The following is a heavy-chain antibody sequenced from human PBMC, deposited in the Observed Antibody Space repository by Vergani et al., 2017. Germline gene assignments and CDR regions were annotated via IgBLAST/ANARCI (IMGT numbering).Heavy chain of an antibody. Sequence: EVQLVESGGGLVQPGGSLRLSCAASGFTFSSYSMNWVRQAPGKGLEWVSYISSSSSTIYYADSVKGRFTISRDNAKNSLYLQMNSLRAEDTAVYYCAKDPQPYPTYNWNYAQSTHFDYWGQGTLVTVSS. CDR2: ISSSSSTI. D-gene: IGHD1-7*01. CDR3: AKDPQPYPTYNWNYAQSTHFDY. CDR1: GFTFSSYS. V-gene: IGHV3-48*04. J-gene: IGHJ4*02.